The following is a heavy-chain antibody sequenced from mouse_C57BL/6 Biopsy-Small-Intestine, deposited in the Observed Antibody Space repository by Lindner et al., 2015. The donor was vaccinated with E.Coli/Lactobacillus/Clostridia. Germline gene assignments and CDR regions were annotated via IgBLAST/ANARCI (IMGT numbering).Heavy chain of an antibody. Sequence: VQLQESGAEVVKPGASVKLSCKATGYTFTGYWIDWVKQRPGHGLEWIGEILPGSDNANYNEKFKGKATFTADTSSSTAYMQLSSLTTEDSAIYYCARRWGWYFNVWGTGTTVTVSS. D-gene: IGHD2-3*01. CDR2: ILPGSDNA. J-gene: IGHJ1*03. CDR1: GYTFTGYW. V-gene: IGHV1-9*01. CDR3: ARRWGWYFNV.